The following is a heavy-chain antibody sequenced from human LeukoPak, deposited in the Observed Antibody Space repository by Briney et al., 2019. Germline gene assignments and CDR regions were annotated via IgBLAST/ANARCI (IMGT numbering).Heavy chain of an antibody. J-gene: IGHJ4*02. D-gene: IGHD2-15*01. V-gene: IGHV3-66*04. CDR2: IYGGGGT. Sequence: GGSLRLSCAASGFTFSSNYMSWVRQAPGKGLEWVSVIYGGGGTYYADSVKGRFTISRDNSKNTMYLQMNTLRAEDTAVYYCARPYCSGDSCYSGYWGQGTLVTVSS. CDR3: ARPYCSGDSCYSGY. CDR1: GFTFSSNY.